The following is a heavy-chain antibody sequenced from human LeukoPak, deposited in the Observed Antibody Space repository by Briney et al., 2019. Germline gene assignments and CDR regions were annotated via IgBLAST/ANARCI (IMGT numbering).Heavy chain of an antibody. Sequence: SETLSLTCTVSGGSISSYYWSWIRQPAGKGLEWIGRIYTSGSTDYNPSLKSRLTISVDTSKNQFSLKLSSVTAADTAVYYCARVSSWYYHYMDVWGKGTTVTVSS. V-gene: IGHV4-4*07. J-gene: IGHJ6*03. CDR3: ARVSSWYYHYMDV. CDR2: IYTSGST. D-gene: IGHD6-13*01. CDR1: GGSISSYY.